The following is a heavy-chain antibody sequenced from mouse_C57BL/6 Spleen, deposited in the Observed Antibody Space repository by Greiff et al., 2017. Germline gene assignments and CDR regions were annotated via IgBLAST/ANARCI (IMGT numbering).Heavy chain of an antibody. V-gene: IGHV1-63*01. CDR3: ARYDYDYDGGHYYAMDY. D-gene: IGHD2-4*01. CDR1: GYTFTNYW. Sequence: QVQLQQSGAELVRPGTSVKMSCKASGYTFTNYWIGWAKQRPGHGLEWIGDIYPGGGYTNYNEKFKGKATLTADKSSSTAYMQFSSLTSEDSAIYYGARYDYDYDGGHYYAMDYWGQGTSVTVSS. J-gene: IGHJ4*01. CDR2: IYPGGGYT.